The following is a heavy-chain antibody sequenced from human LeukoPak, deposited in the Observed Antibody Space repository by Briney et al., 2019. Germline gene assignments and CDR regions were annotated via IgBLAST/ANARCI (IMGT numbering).Heavy chain of an antibody. CDR2: ISGSGGST. J-gene: IGHJ4*02. CDR1: GFTFSSYA. D-gene: IGHD6-6*01. Sequence: PGGSLRLSCAASGFTFSSYAMSWVRQAPGKGLEWVSAISGSGGSTYYADSVKGRFTISRDNSKNTLYLQMNSLRAEDTAVYYRAKCRVIAARPNSAPNDYWGQGTLVTVSS. V-gene: IGHV3-23*01. CDR3: AKCRVIAARPNSAPNDY.